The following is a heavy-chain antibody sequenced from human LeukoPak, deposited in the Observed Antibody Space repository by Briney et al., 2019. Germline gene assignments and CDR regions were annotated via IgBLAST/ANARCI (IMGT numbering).Heavy chain of an antibody. Sequence: PGGSLRLSCAASGFTFSSYGMHWVRQAPGKGLEWVAVIWYGGSNKYYADSVKGRFTISRDNSKNTLSLQMNSLRAEDTALYYCAKSDCGTIGCKLLNYWGQGTLVTVSS. J-gene: IGHJ4*02. CDR1: GFTFSSYG. CDR2: IWYGGSNK. CDR3: AKSDCGTIGCKLLNY. D-gene: IGHD2-21*01. V-gene: IGHV3-33*08.